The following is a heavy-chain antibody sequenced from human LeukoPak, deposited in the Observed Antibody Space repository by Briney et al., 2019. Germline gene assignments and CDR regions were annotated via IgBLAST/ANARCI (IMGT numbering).Heavy chain of an antibody. D-gene: IGHD4-17*01. CDR1: GFTFSSYS. V-gene: IGHV3-23*01. CDR2: ISGSGGST. Sequence: GGSLRLSCAASGFTFSSYSMNWVRQAPGKGLEWVSAISGSGGSTYYADSVKGRFTISRDNSKNTLYLQMNSLRAEDTAVYYCAKGYSYGDLYGMDVWGQGTTVTVSS. CDR3: AKGYSYGDLYGMDV. J-gene: IGHJ6*02.